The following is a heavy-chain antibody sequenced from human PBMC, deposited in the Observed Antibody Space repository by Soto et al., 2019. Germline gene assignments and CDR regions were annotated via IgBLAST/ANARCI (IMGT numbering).Heavy chain of an antibody. D-gene: IGHD3-22*01. CDR3: ARPRGRNGYYYDSSGYFDY. CDR2: IYYSGST. J-gene: IGHJ4*02. Sequence: SETLSLTCTVSGGSISSGDYYWSWIRQPPGKGLEWIGYIYYSGSTYYNPSLKSRVTISVDTSKNQFSLKLSSVTAADTAVYYCARPRGRNGYYYDSSGYFDYWGQGTLVTVSS. CDR1: GGSISSGDYY. V-gene: IGHV4-30-4*01.